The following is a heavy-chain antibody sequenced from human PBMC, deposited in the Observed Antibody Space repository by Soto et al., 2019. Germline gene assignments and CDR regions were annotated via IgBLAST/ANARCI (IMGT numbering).Heavy chain of an antibody. CDR1: GFSFSTYS. J-gene: IGHJ4*02. CDR3: AXXXXXXXXXXXRGGY. V-gene: IGHV3-48*02. Sequence: EVQLVQSGGGLVPPGGSLRLSCAASGFSFSTYSMKWVRQAPGKGLEGVSYISSGSTTYYADSVKGRFTISRENGRNPVYLPMDXLXXXXXXXXXXAXXXXXXXXXXXRGGYWGQGTLVTVSS. CDR2: ISSGSTT. D-gene: IGHD6-25*01.